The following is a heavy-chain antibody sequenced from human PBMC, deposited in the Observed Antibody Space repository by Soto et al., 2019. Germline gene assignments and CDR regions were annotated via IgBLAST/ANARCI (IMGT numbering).Heavy chain of an antibody. CDR2: IIPILGIT. D-gene: IGHD5-12*01. Sequence: QVQLVQSGAEVKKPGSSVKVSCKASGGTFSSYSISWVRQARGQGPEWMGRIIPILGITNYAQKFQGRVTITADKSTSTAYMELSSLRSEDTAVYYCAIVLRRDGYNFVDYWGQGTLVTVSS. CDR1: GGTFSSYS. CDR3: AIVLRRDGYNFVDY. V-gene: IGHV1-69*02. J-gene: IGHJ4*02.